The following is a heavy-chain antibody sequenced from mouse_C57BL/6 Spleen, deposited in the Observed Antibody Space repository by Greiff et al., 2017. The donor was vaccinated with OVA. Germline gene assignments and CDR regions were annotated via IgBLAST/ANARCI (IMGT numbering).Heavy chain of an antibody. CDR3: TIYYGNCVFDD. J-gene: IGHJ2*01. V-gene: IGHV1-15*01. CDR2: IDPETGGT. Sequence: QVQLQQSGAELVRPGASVTLSCKASGYTFTDYEMHWVKQTPVHGLEWIGAIDPETGGTAYNQKFKGKAILTADKSSSTACMELRRLTSEDSAVDYCTIYYGNCVFDDWGQGTTRTVSS. CDR1: GYTFTDYE. D-gene: IGHD2-1*01.